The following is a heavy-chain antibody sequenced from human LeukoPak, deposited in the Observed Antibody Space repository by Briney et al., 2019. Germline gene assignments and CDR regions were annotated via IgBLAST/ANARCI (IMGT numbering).Heavy chain of an antibody. J-gene: IGHJ4*02. CDR2: ISAYSGYKADT. V-gene: IGHV1-18*04. CDR3: ARGVALRGSGSAFDY. Sequence: GASVKVSCRASGYTFTNYGISWLRQAPGQGLEWMGWISAYSGYKADTNYAQKLQDRVTMTTDTSTSTAYMELRSLRSDDTAVYYCARGVALRGSGSAFDYWGQGTLVTVSS. CDR1: GYTFTNYG. D-gene: IGHD3-10*01.